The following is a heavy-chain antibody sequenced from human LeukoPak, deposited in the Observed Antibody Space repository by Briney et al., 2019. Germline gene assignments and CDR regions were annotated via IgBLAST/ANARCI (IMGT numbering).Heavy chain of an antibody. V-gene: IGHV4-30-4*01. J-gene: IGHJ3*02. CDR1: GGSISSGDYY. Sequence: SETLSLTCTVSGGSISSGDYYWSWIRQPPGKGLEWIGYIYHSGSTYYNPSLKSRVTISVDTSKNQFSLKLSSVTAADTAVYYCARASYGDYEDGAFDIWGQGTMVTVSS. CDR2: IYHSGST. D-gene: IGHD4-17*01. CDR3: ARASYGDYEDGAFDI.